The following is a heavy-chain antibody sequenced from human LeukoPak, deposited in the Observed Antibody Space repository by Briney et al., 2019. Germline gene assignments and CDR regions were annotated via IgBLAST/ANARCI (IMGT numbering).Heavy chain of an antibody. V-gene: IGHV3-74*01. CDR3: AKDPGDGYNSFDY. CDR1: GFTFSHVW. Sequence: GGSLRLSCEASGFTFSHVWMHWVRQAPGKGLVWVSRTNSDGSSTNYMNSVKGRFTISRDNSKNTLYLHIDSLRAEDTAVYYCAKDPGDGYNSFDYWGQGTLVTVSS. CDR2: TNSDGSST. J-gene: IGHJ4*02. D-gene: IGHD5-24*01.